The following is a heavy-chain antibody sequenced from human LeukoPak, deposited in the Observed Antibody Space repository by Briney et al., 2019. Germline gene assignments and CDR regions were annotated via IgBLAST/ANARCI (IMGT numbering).Heavy chain of an antibody. CDR1: GFTFSDSY. D-gene: IGHD1-7*01. Sequence: GGSLRLSCAASGFTFSDSYMSWIRQAPGKGLEWVSYISGSSTFTNFADSVRSRFTISRDNAKNSLYLQMNGLRAEDTAVYYCARGRELLSWYFDLWGRGTLVTVSS. CDR2: ISGSSTFT. J-gene: IGHJ2*01. CDR3: ARGRELLSWYFDL. V-gene: IGHV3-11*05.